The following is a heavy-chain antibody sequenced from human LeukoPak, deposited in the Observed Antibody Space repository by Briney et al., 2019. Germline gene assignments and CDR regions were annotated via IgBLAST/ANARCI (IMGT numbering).Heavy chain of an antibody. CDR1: GFIFSNYW. Sequence: PGGSLRLSCAASGFIFSNYWMSWVRQAPGKGLEWVANIKQDGSERYYVDSVKGRFTISRGNAKNSLYLQMNSLRVEDTAVYYCGRSMDVWGQGTTVTVSS. CDR3: GRSMDV. V-gene: IGHV3-7*03. CDR2: IKQDGSER. J-gene: IGHJ6*02.